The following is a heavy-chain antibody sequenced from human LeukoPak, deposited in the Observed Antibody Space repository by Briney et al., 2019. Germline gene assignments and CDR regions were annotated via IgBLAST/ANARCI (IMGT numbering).Heavy chain of an antibody. CDR1: GFAFNSFA. Sequence: GRSLRLSCAASGFAFNSFAMNWVRQAPGKGLEWVSSISNSDGSSHYADFVKGRFTISRDNSKNTLHLQMNSLRAEDTAVYYCAKSLGVGGYTRYKGFDQWGQGTLVTVSS. D-gene: IGHD3-16*02. V-gene: IGHV3-23*01. J-gene: IGHJ4*02. CDR2: ISNSDGSS. CDR3: AKSLGVGGYTRYKGFDQ.